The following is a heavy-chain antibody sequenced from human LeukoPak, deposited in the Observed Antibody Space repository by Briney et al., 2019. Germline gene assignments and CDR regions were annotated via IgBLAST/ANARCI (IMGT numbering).Heavy chain of an antibody. CDR1: GYTFTGYY. Sequence: ASVKVSCKASGYTFTGYYMHWVRQAPGQGLEWMGWINPNSGGTNYAQKFQGRVTMTRDTSISTAFMELSKLRSDDTAVYYCARDFLKVPHEHQGDYYYYYMDVWGKGTTVTISS. CDR3: ARDFLKVPHEHQGDYYYYYMDV. D-gene: IGHD1/OR15-1a*01. J-gene: IGHJ6*03. V-gene: IGHV1-2*02. CDR2: INPNSGGT.